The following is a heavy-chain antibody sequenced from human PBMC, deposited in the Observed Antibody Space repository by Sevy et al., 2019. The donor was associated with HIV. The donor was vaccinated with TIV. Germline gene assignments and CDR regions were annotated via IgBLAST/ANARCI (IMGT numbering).Heavy chain of an antibody. D-gene: IGHD5-12*01. CDR3: ARARRSYGGSYYYYYMDV. Sequence: GGSLRLSCAGSGFTFSSYPMSWVRQAPGKGLEWVANIKEDGSEKNYVDSVKGRFTISRDNAKNSLYLQMNSLRAEDTALYYCARARRSYGGSYYYYYMDVWGKGTTVTVSS. CDR2: IKEDGSEK. J-gene: IGHJ6*03. CDR1: GFTFSSYP. V-gene: IGHV3-7*03.